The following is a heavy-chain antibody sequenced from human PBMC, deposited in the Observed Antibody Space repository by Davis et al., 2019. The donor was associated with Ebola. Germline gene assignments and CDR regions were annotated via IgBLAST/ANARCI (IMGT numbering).Heavy chain of an antibody. V-gene: IGHV4-34*01. CDR1: GGSFSGYY. J-gene: IGHJ3*02. CDR2: INHSGST. Sequence: PGGSLRLSCAVYGGSFSGYYWSWIRQPPGKGLEWIGEINHSGSTNYNPSLKSRVTISVDTSKNQFSLKLSSVTAADTAVYYCAGLPAVTTVFDIWGQGTMVTVSS. D-gene: IGHD4-17*01. CDR3: AGLPAVTTVFDI.